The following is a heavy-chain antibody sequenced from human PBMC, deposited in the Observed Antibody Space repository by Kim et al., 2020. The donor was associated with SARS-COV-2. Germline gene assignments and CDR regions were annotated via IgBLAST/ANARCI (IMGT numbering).Heavy chain of an antibody. CDR2: ISAYNGNT. V-gene: IGHV1-18*01. Sequence: ASVKVSCKASGFTFTTYGINWVRQAPGQGLEWTGWISAYNGNTNYAQKVQGRVTMTTDTSTSTAYMELRSLGSDDTAMYYCARGSSSRIVAAGDALDIWGQGTMVTVSS. CDR1: GFTFTTYG. D-gene: IGHD3-22*01. CDR3: ARGSSSRIVAAGDALDI. J-gene: IGHJ3*02.